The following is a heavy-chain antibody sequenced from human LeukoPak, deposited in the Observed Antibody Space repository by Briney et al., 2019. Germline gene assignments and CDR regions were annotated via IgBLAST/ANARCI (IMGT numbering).Heavy chain of an antibody. J-gene: IGHJ4*02. CDR3: TRVTGATWFGY. V-gene: IGHV3-23*01. CDR1: GFSFRNYA. D-gene: IGHD7-27*01. Sequence: PGGSLRVSCAASGFSFRNYAMTWVRQAPGRGLEWVSSITKNSDSTYYADSVRGRFSISRDNSKNTLYLQMNSLRADDTAIYFCTRVTGATWFGYWGQRALVTVSS. CDR2: ITKNSDST.